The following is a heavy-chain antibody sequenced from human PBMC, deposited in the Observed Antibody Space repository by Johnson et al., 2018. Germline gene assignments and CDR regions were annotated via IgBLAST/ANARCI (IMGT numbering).Heavy chain of an antibody. J-gene: IGHJ1*01. D-gene: IGHD3-22*01. Sequence: TRYNPSFEGQVTISADKSISTAYLQWSSLKASDTAMYYCASGSGYYYGYFQHWGQGTLVTVSS. CDR2: T. CDR3: ASGSGYYYGYFQH. V-gene: IGHV5-51*01.